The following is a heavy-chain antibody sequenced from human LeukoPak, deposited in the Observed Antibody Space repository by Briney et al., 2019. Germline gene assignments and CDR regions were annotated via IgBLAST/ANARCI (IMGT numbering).Heavy chain of an antibody. CDR1: GGSISSGDYY. Sequence: SETLSLTCTVSGGSISSGDYYWSWIRQPPGKGLEWIGYIYYSGSTYYNPSLKSRVTISVDTSKNQFSLKLSSVTAADTAVYYCARAGGYGGNLRGDAFDIWGQGTMVTVSS. CDR2: IYYSGST. CDR3: ARAGGYGGNLRGDAFDI. J-gene: IGHJ3*02. D-gene: IGHD4-23*01. V-gene: IGHV4-30-4*01.